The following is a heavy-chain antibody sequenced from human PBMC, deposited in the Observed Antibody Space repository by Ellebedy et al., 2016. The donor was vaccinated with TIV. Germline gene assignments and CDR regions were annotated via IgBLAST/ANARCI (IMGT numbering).Heavy chain of an antibody. CDR2: ISYSGRT. CDR3: ARDPALPRGRFDT. CDR1: GGSISSDNYY. Sequence: MPSETLSLTCTVSGGSISSDNYYWGWIRQPPGKGLEWIGSISYSGRTFYNPSLKSRVTISVDTSNNQFSLNLSSVTAADTAVYYCARDPALPRGRFDTWGQGTLVTVSS. J-gene: IGHJ5*02. V-gene: IGHV4-39*07.